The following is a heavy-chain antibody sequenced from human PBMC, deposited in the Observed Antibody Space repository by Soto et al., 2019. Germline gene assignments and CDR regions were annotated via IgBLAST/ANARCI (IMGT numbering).Heavy chain of an antibody. J-gene: IGHJ4*02. CDR2: ISYDGSNK. V-gene: IGHV3-30-3*01. CDR1: GFTFSSYA. Sequence: GGSLRLSCAASGFTFSSYAMHWVRQAPGKGLEWVAVISYDGSNKYYADSVKGRFTISRDNSKNTLYLQMNSLRAEDTAVYYCARESRYYDSSLDYWGQGTLVTVSS. D-gene: IGHD3-22*01. CDR3: ARESRYYDSSLDY.